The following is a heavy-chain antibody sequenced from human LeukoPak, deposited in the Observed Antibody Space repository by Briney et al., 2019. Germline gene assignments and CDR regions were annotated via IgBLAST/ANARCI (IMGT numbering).Heavy chain of an antibody. CDR1: RYTFTSYD. Sequence: GASVKVSCKASRYTFTSYDINWVRQATGQGLEWMGWMNPNSGNTGYAQKFQGRVTMTRNTSISTAYMELSSLRSEDTAVYYCARGSPQLLWFGEITMDVWGKGTTVTVSS. J-gene: IGHJ6*04. CDR2: MNPNSGNT. V-gene: IGHV1-8*01. D-gene: IGHD3-10*01. CDR3: ARGSPQLLWFGEITMDV.